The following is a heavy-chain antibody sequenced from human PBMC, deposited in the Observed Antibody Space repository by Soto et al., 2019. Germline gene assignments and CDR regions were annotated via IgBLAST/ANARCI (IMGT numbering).Heavy chain of an antibody. V-gene: IGHV3-23*01. Sequence: GGSLRLSCAASGFTFNNYAMNWVRQAPGKGLEWVATISATGGSTYYAESVKGRITISRDNSKNTLYLQMNGLRVEDTAVYYCAKDRLAGNFDYWGQGTQVTVSS. CDR1: GFTFNNYA. J-gene: IGHJ4*02. CDR3: AKDRLAGNFDY. CDR2: ISATGGST.